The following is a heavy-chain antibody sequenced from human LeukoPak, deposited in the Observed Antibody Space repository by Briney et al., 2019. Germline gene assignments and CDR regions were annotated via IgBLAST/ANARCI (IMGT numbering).Heavy chain of an antibody. Sequence: GGSLRLSCAASGFTFSSYAMSWVRQAPGKGLEWVSVIYSGGSTYYADSVKGRFTISRDNSKNTLYLQMNSLRAEDTAVYYCAREGSYAFDPWGQGTLVTVSS. CDR1: GFTFSSYA. CDR2: IYSGGST. D-gene: IGHD1-26*01. J-gene: IGHJ5*02. CDR3: AREGSYAFDP. V-gene: IGHV3-53*01.